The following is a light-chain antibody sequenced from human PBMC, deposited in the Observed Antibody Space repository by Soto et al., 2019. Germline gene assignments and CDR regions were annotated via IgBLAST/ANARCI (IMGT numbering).Light chain of an antibody. CDR2: EVS. V-gene: IGLV2-14*01. CDR3: SSYAGSNNYV. J-gene: IGLJ1*01. CDR1: SSDVGYYNY. Sequence: QSVLTQPASVSGSPGQSITISCTGTSSDVGYYNYVSWYQQYPGKVPKLMIYEVSNRPSGVSNRFSGSKSGSTASLTISGLQAEDEAEYYCSSYAGSNNYVFGTGTKVTVL.